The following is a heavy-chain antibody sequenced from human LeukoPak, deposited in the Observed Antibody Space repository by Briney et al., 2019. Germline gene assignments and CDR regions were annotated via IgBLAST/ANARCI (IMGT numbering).Heavy chain of an antibody. CDR3: ARAPGYYDSSGYLTYYFDY. CDR1: GGSISSYY. Sequence: PSETLSLTCTVSGGSISSYYWSWIRQPPGKGLEWIGYIYCSGSTNYNPSLKSRVTISVDTSKNQFSLKLSSVTAADTAVYYCARAPGYYDSSGYLTYYFDYWGQGTLVTVSS. D-gene: IGHD3-22*01. J-gene: IGHJ4*02. CDR2: IYCSGST. V-gene: IGHV4-59*01.